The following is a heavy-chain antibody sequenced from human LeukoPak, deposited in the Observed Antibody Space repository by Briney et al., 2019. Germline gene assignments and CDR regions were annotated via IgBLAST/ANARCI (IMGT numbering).Heavy chain of an antibody. Sequence: QPGGSPKLSCSGSGFTFSSHWMHWVRQAPGKGLVWVARINSDGSSTSYADSVKGRFTISRDNAKNTLFLQMNSLRAEDTAVYYCARASGIAVAANQPRYFDLWGRGTLVTVSS. CDR3: ARASGIAVAANQPRYFDL. V-gene: IGHV3-74*01. D-gene: IGHD6-19*01. CDR2: INSDGSST. CDR1: GFTFSSHW. J-gene: IGHJ2*01.